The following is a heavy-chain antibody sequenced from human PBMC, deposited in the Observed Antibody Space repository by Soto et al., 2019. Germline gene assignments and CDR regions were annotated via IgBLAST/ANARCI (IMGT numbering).Heavy chain of an antibody. V-gene: IGHV4-31*03. J-gene: IGHJ6*02. CDR2: IYYSGST. D-gene: IGHD3-10*01. CDR3: ARFSGNTMVRWLSMDV. Sequence: PSATLSLTCTVSGGSISSGGYYWSWIRQHPGKGLEWIGYIYYSGSTYYNPSLKSRVTISVDTSKNQFSLKLSSVTAADTAVYYCARFSGNTMVRWLSMDVWGQGTTVTVSS. CDR1: GGSISSGGYY.